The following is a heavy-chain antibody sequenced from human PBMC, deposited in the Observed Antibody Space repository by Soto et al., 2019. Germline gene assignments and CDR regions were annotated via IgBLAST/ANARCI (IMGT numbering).Heavy chain of an antibody. CDR1: GYTFTSFW. CDR3: ARSGTNDYGLDY. Sequence: PGESVTISCRVSGYTFTSFWIVWVLQMPGKGLEWMGIIYPGDSDTKYSPSFQGQVTISADKSITTAYLQWSSLKASDTAIYYCARSGTNDYGLDYWGQGTLVTVSS. CDR2: IYPGDSDT. V-gene: IGHV5-51*01. D-gene: IGHD4-17*01. J-gene: IGHJ4*02.